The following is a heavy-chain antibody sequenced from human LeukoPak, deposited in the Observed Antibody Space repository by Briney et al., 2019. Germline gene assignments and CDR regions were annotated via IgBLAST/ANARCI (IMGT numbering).Heavy chain of an antibody. CDR3: ARHIPESRIAASH. CDR1: GGSISSYY. D-gene: IGHD6-25*01. CDR2: IYYSGST. V-gene: IGHV4-59*08. J-gene: IGHJ4*02. Sequence: PSETLSLTCTVSGGSISSYYWSWIRQPPGKGLEWLGYIYYSGSTNYNPSLKSRVTISVDTSKNQFSLKLSSVTAADTAVYYCARHIPESRIAASHWGQGTLVTVSS.